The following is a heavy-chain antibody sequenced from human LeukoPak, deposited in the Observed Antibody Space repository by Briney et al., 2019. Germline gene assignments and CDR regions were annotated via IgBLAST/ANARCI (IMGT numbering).Heavy chain of an antibody. CDR2: ISHDANYI. J-gene: IGHJ4*02. V-gene: IGHV3-23*01. CDR1: GSTFSTHS. Sequence: GGSRSPSGAAFGSTFSTHSRSGAGTIPGKGQDWVAAISHDANYICYADFVKGRFTVSRDNYRNTLYLQMNNLRAEDTAIYYCANSSWEIGFDNWDQGTRVTVSS. CDR3: ANSSWEIGFDN. D-gene: IGHD1-26*01.